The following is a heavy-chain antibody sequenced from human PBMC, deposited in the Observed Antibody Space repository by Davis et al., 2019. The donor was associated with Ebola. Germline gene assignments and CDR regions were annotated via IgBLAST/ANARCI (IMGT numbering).Heavy chain of an antibody. D-gene: IGHD5-24*01. Sequence: MPSETLSLTCTVSGGSISGYYWSWIRQSPGKGMEWIGYVHYSGSTNYNPSLMRRVTISIDTSKNQFSLEVRSVTAADTAFYYCVRGSDAYKTGYWGQGTLVTVSS. CDR2: VHYSGST. J-gene: IGHJ4*02. V-gene: IGHV4-59*01. CDR3: VRGSDAYKTGY. CDR1: GGSISGYY.